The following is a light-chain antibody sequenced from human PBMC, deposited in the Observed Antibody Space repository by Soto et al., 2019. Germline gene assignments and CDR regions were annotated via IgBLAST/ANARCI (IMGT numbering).Light chain of an antibody. CDR2: DVS. J-gene: IGLJ3*02. CDR3: CSYAGSYTWV. Sequence: QSALTQPRSVSGSPGQPVTISCTGTSSDVGGYNYVSWYQQHPGKAPKVMIYDVSKRPSGVPDRFSGSKSGNTASLTISGIQAEDEADYYCCSYAGSYTWVFGGGTKLTVL. CDR1: SSDVGGYNY. V-gene: IGLV2-11*01.